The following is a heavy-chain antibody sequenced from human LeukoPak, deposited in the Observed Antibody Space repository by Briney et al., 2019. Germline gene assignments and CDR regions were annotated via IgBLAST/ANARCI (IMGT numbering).Heavy chain of an antibody. J-gene: IGHJ6*02. D-gene: IGHD2-2*01. CDR3: AREIVVPDAPYYYGMDV. CDR2: IYSSGTT. Sequence: AETLSLTCTVSGGSISSHYWSWIRQPPGKGLEWIWYIYSSGTTKYNPSLMSRVTISVDTTKNQFSLRLNSVTVADAAVYYCAREIVVPDAPYYYGMDVWGQGTSVTVSS. V-gene: IGHV4-59*11. CDR1: GGSISSHY.